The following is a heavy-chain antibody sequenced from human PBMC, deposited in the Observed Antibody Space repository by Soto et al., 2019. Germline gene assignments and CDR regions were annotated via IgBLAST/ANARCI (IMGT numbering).Heavy chain of an antibody. CDR3: ARVDPQGQLGPPRAYFQH. D-gene: IGHD6-6*01. CDR2: ISAYNGNT. Sequence: ASVKVSCKASGYTFTSYGISWVRQAPGQGLEWMGWISAYNGNTNYAQKLQGRVTMTTDTSTSTAYMELRSLRSDDTAVYYCARVDPQGQLGPPRAYFQHWGQGTLVTVSS. J-gene: IGHJ1*01. V-gene: IGHV1-18*01. CDR1: GYTFTSYG.